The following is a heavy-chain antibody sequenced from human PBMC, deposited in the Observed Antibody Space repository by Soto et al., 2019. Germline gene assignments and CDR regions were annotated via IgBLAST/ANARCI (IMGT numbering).Heavy chain of an antibody. CDR2: FYYSENT. CDR3: AKLAGYCSGNSCHGDYAMDV. J-gene: IGHJ6*02. Sequence: SETLSLTCSVSGGSISSKSYSWGWIRQPPGKGLEWIGTFYYSENTYYNPSLKSRVTISVDTSKNQFSLKLSSVTAADTAVYYCAKLAGYCSGNSCHGDYAMDVWGQGTTVTVYS. D-gene: IGHD2-15*01. V-gene: IGHV4-39*01. CDR1: GGSISSKSYS.